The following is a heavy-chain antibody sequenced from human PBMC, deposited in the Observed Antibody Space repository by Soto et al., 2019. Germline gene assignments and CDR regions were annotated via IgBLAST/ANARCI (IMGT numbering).Heavy chain of an antibody. J-gene: IGHJ4*02. Sequence: EVQLVESGGGLVKPGGSLRLSCAASGFTFSSYSMNWVRQAPGKGLEWVSSISSSSSYIYYADSVKGRFTISRDNAKNSLSLQMNRLRAEDTAVYSCARDQPGYSYGYGLGYWGQGTLVTVSS. CDR3: ARDQPGYSYGYGLGY. CDR2: ISSSSSYI. CDR1: GFTFSSYS. V-gene: IGHV3-21*01. D-gene: IGHD5-18*01.